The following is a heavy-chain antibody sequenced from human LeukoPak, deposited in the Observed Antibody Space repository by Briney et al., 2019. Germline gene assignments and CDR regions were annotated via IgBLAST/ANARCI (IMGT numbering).Heavy chain of an antibody. J-gene: IGHJ4*02. CDR1: GGSISSSSYY. V-gene: IGHV4-39*01. CDR2: IYYSGST. Sequence: SETLSLTCTVSGGSISSSSYYWGWIRQPPGKGLEWIGSIYYSGSTYYNPSLKSRVTISVDTSKNQFSLKLSSVTAADTAVYYCARLRYSSSWYEAGLVIFDYWGQGTLVTVSS. D-gene: IGHD6-13*01. CDR3: ARLRYSSSWYEAGLVIFDY.